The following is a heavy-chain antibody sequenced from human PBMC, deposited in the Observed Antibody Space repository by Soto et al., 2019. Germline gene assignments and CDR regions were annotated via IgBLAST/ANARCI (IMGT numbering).Heavy chain of an antibody. CDR1: GYTFTGYY. V-gene: IGHV1-2*04. D-gene: IGHD6-19*01. CDR3: ARIPIAVAAYGMDV. CDR2: INPNSGGT. Sequence: GASVKVSCKASGYTFTGYYMHWVRQAPGQGLEWMGWINPNSGGTNYAQKFQGWVTMTRDTSISTAYMELSRLRSDDTAVYYCARIPIAVAAYGMDVWGQGTTVTVSS. J-gene: IGHJ6*02.